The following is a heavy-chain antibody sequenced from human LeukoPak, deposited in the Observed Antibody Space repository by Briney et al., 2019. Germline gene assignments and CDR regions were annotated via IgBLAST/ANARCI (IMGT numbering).Heavy chain of an antibody. Sequence: SETLSLTCTVSGGSVSSGSYYWSWIRQPPGKGLEWIGYIYYSGSTNYNPSLKSRVTISVDTSKNQFSLKLSSVTAADTAVYYRAGEGGWGVVVVPAAWGQGTLVTVSS. J-gene: IGHJ4*02. CDR2: IYYSGST. V-gene: IGHV4-61*01. D-gene: IGHD2-2*01. CDR1: GGSVSSGSYY. CDR3: AGEGGWGVVVVPAA.